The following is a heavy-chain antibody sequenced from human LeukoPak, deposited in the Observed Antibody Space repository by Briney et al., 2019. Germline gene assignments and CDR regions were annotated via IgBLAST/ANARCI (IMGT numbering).Heavy chain of an antibody. CDR2: FYYTGTT. CDR3: ARQIYWGSEYFDF. D-gene: IGHD3-16*01. CDR1: GGSFSSYY. Sequence: SETLSLTCTVAGGSFSSYYWSWIRQPPGTGLEWMGHFYYTGTTKYNPSLKSRAAILIDTSKNEFSLRLSSVTASDTAMYFCARQIYWGSEYFDFWGQGTLVTVSS. J-gene: IGHJ4*02. V-gene: IGHV4-59*08.